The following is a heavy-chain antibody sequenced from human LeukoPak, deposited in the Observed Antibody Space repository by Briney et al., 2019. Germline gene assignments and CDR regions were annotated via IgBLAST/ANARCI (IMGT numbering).Heavy chain of an antibody. D-gene: IGHD2-15*01. Sequence: SETLSLTCNVSNGSISSYYWSWIRQPPGKGLEWIGYVYYSGSTNYNPSLKSRVTISVDTSKNQFSLELNSVTAGDTAVYYCARHCSGGSCYSGYYYGMDVWGQGTTVTVS. J-gene: IGHJ6*02. CDR3: ARHCSGGSCYSGYYYGMDV. V-gene: IGHV4-59*08. CDR2: VYYSGST. CDR1: NGSISSYY.